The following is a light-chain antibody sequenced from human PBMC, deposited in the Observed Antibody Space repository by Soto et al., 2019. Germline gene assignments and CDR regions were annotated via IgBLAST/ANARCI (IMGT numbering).Light chain of an antibody. CDR1: SGHSSYA. CDR3: QTWGTGIRV. CDR2: VNSDGSH. Sequence: QPVLTQSPSASASLGASVKLTCTLSSGHSSYAIAWHQQQPEKGPRYLMKVNSDGSHNKGDGIPDRFSGSSSGAERYLTISSLQSEDEAVYYCQTWGTGIRVFGGGTKLTVL. J-gene: IGLJ2*01. V-gene: IGLV4-69*01.